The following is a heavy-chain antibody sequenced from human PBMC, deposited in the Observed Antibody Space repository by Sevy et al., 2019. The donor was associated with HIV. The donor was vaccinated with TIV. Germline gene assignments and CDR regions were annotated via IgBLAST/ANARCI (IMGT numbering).Heavy chain of an antibody. J-gene: IGHJ3*02. CDR3: ARAVAYPDAFDI. CDR2: YYYSGNT. D-gene: IGHD2-21*01. CDR1: GGSITSGGYY. Sequence: SETLSLTCTVSGGSITSGGYYWNWHRQHPGKGLEWIGYYYYSGNTYYTPSLKSRVTISVDTSKEQFSLELSTVTAADTAVYYYARAVAYPDAFDIWGQGTMVTVSS. V-gene: IGHV4-31*03.